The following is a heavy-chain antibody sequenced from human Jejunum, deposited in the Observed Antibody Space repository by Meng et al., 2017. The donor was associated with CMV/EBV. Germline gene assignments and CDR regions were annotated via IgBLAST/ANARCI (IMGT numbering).Heavy chain of an antibody. CDR1: GAALRNSYD. V-gene: IGHV4-59*01. CDR2: IYYSGTT. CDR3: ARGSRASGGDFDY. D-gene: IGHD2-21*01. J-gene: IGHJ4*02. Sequence: VSGAALRNSYDWSWIRQSPGKGLEWIGNIYYSGTTNYNPSLKSRVIILIDTSNKQFSLKLGSVTTADAAVYYCARGSRASGGDFDYWGRGTLVTVSS.